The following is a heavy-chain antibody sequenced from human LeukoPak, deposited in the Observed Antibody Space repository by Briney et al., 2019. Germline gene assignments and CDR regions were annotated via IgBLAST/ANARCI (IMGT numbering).Heavy chain of an antibody. CDR2: ISAYNGNT. CDR1: GYTFTSYG. J-gene: IGHJ6*03. CDR3: ARSGYCSSTSCSDYYMDV. Sequence: ASVKVSCKASGYTFTSYGISWVRQAPGQGLEWMGWISAYNGNTNYAQKLQGRVTMTTDTSTSTAYMELRSLRSDDTAVYYCARSGYCSSTSCSDYYMDVWGKGTTVTVSS. V-gene: IGHV1-18*01. D-gene: IGHD2-2*01.